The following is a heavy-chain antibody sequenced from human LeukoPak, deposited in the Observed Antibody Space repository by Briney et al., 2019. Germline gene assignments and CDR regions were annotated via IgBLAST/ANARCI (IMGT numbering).Heavy chain of an antibody. CDR2: ISAYHGTR. Sequence: GASVKVSCKASGYTFTFYGISWVRQAPGQGQEWMGWISAYHGTRNNAQKHESRVTMAANTTTSTAYKELRSLRSDDTTVYCGARVSMAVAGKSHLMDFWGQGTLVTVSS. CDR1: GYTFTFYG. V-gene: IGHV1-18*01. CDR3: ARVSMAVAGKSHLMDF. J-gene: IGHJ4*02. D-gene: IGHD6-19*01.